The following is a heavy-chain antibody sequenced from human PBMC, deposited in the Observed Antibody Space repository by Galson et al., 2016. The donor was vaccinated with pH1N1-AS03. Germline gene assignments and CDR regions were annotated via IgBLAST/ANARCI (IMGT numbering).Heavy chain of an antibody. Sequence: SVKVSCKVSGGTFSNYAISWMRQAPGQGLEWMGGIHPIFGTQSYAQKFQGRLTLTADDSTDAAYMELTSLTSEDTAIYYCARDRHSESSVRYFYESEHWGQGTLVIVSS. D-gene: IGHD5/OR15-5a*01. CDR3: ARDRHSESSVRYFYESEH. CDR2: IHPIFGTQ. V-gene: IGHV1-69*13. J-gene: IGHJ4*02. CDR1: GGTFSNYA.